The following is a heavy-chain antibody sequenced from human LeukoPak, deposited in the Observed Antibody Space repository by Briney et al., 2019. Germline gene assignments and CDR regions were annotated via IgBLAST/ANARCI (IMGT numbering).Heavy chain of an antibody. CDR1: GFTFSSYS. J-gene: IGHJ4*02. CDR3: ARLRGYSYGYGDY. CDR2: ISSSSNTI. V-gene: IGHV3-48*04. Sequence: GGSLRLSCAASGFTFSSYSMNWVRQAPGKGLEWVSYISSSSNTIDYADSVKGRFTISRDNTKNSLYLKMVSLRAEDTAVYYYARLRGYSYGYGDYWGQGTLVTVSS. D-gene: IGHD5-18*01.